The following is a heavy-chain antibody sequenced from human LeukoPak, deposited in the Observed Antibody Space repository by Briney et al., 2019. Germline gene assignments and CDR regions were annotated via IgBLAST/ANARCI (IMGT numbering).Heavy chain of an antibody. J-gene: IGHJ5*02. CDR1: GYTFTGYY. CDR3: ARATQWLVQYHWFDP. V-gene: IGHV1-2*02. Sequence: ASVKVSCKASGYTFTGYYMHWVRQAPGQGLEWMGWINPNSGGTNYAQKFQGRVTMTTDTSTSTAYMELRSLRSDDTAVYYCARATQWLVQYHWFDPWGQGTLVTVSS. CDR2: INPNSGGT. D-gene: IGHD6-19*01.